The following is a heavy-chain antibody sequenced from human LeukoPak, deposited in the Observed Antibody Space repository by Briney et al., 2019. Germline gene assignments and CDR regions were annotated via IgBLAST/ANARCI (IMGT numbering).Heavy chain of an antibody. J-gene: IGHJ6*03. CDR2: IRYDGSNK. CDR3: AKVGPYCSSTSCYSRLSYYYYMDV. V-gene: IGHV3-30*02. Sequence: GGSLRLSCAASGFTFSSYGMHWVRQAPGKGLEWVAFIRYDGSNKYYADSVKGRFTISRDNSKNTLYLQMNSLRAEDTAVYYCAKVGPYCSSTSCYSRLSYYYYMDVWGKGTTVTVSS. D-gene: IGHD2-2*02. CDR1: GFTFSSYG.